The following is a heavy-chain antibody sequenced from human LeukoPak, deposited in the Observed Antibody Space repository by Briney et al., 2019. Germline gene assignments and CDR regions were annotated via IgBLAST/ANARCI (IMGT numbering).Heavy chain of an antibody. Sequence: SGGSLRLSCAASGFTFSGYAMSWVRQAPGKGLEWVSAISGSGGSTYYADSVKGRFTISRDNSKNTLYLQMNSLRAEDTAVYYCAKSRVLVGPASSGSWGQGTLVTVSS. J-gene: IGHJ5*02. CDR1: GFTFSGYA. D-gene: IGHD3-22*01. CDR3: AKSRVLVGPASSGS. CDR2: ISGSGGST. V-gene: IGHV3-23*01.